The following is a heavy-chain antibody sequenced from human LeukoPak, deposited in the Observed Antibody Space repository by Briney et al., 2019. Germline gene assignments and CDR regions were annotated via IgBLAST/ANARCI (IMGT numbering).Heavy chain of an antibody. Sequence: PGGSLRLSCAASGFTVSSNYMSWVRQAPGKGLEWVSVIYTGGTTYYAGSVKGRFTMSRDSSKNTVFLQMNSLRVEDTAMYHCASKSSSGWYSRYWGQGTLVTVSS. J-gene: IGHJ4*02. D-gene: IGHD6-19*01. CDR2: IYTGGTT. CDR1: GFTVSSNY. V-gene: IGHV3-53*01. CDR3: ASKSSSGWYSRY.